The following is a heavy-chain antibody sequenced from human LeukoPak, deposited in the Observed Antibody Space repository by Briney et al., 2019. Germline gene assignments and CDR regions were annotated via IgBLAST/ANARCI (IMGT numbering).Heavy chain of an antibody. V-gene: IGHV3-30*04. CDR2: ISYDGSNK. CDR3: AELGITMIGGV. D-gene: IGHD3-10*02. CDR1: GFTFSSYA. Sequence: PGGSLRLSCAASGFTFSSYAMHWVRQAPGKGLEWVAVISYDGSNKYYADSVKGRFTISRDNAENSLYLQMNSLRAEDTAVYYCAELGITMIGGVWGKGTTVTISS. J-gene: IGHJ6*04.